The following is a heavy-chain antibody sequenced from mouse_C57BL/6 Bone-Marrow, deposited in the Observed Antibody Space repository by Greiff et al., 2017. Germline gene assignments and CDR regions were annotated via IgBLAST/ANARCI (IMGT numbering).Heavy chain of an antibody. CDR2: ISGGGGNT. CDR1: GFTFSSYT. J-gene: IGHJ1*03. D-gene: IGHD1-1*01. V-gene: IGHV5-9*01. CDR3: SRQVTTVLATKYFDV. Sequence: EVKLVESGGGLVKPGGSLKLSCAASGFTFSSYTMSWVRQTPEKRLQWVAAISGGGGNTYYPDSVMGRFTISRDNDQNILYLQMSSLRSEDTALYYCSRQVTTVLATKYFDVWGTGTTVTVSA.